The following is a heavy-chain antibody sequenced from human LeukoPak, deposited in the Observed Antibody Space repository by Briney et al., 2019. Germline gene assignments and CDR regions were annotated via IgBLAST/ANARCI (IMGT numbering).Heavy chain of an antibody. Sequence: ASVKVSCKASGYTFTGYYMHWVRQAPGQGLEWMGWINPNSGGTNYAQKFQGRVTMTRDTSISTAYMELSRLRSDGTAVYYCARVVEMATIGRGIFDYWGQGTLVTVSP. D-gene: IGHD5-24*01. CDR1: GYTFTGYY. J-gene: IGHJ4*02. CDR3: ARVVEMATIGRGIFDY. CDR2: INPNSGGT. V-gene: IGHV1-2*02.